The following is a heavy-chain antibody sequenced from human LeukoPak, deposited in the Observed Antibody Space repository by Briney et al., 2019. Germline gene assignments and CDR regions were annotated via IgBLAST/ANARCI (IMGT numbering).Heavy chain of an antibody. J-gene: IGHJ3*01. CDR1: GFTFSNYA. Sequence: GGSLRLSCAASGFTFSNYATSWVRQASGKGLEWVSAITGSGDTTYYADSVKGRFTISRDNSKNTLYLQMKSLRAEDTAVYYCAKQDSGVYSAFDFWGQGTKVTISS. CDR2: ITGSGDTT. D-gene: IGHD2-15*01. CDR3: AKQDSGVYSAFDF. V-gene: IGHV3-23*01.